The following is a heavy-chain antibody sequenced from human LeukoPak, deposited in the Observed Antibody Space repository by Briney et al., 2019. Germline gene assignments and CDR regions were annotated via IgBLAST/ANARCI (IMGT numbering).Heavy chain of an antibody. CDR3: ARGKDSSSWAYYYYYMDV. V-gene: IGHV3-48*03. CDR1: GFTFSSYE. Sequence: GGSLRLSCAASGFTFSSYEMNWVRQAPGKGLEWVSYISSSGSTIYYADSVKGRFTISRDNTKNSLYLQMNSLRAEDTAVYYCARGKDSSSWAYYYYYMDVWGKGTTVTVSS. CDR2: ISSSGSTI. D-gene: IGHD6-13*01. J-gene: IGHJ6*03.